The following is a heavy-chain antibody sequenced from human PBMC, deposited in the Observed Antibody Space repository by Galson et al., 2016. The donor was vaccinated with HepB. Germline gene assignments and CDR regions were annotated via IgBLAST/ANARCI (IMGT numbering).Heavy chain of an antibody. Sequence: LSLTCSVSGGSISSGGYSWSWIRQLPGKGLEWIGYIYHSGTSYYNPSLKSRVSISVNSSKNQFSLRLSSVTAADTAVYYCARAGGWFDPWGQGTLVTVSS. CDR3: ARAGGWFDP. CDR1: GGSISSGGYS. J-gene: IGHJ5*02. CDR2: IYHSGTS. V-gene: IGHV4-31*03. D-gene: IGHD4-23*01.